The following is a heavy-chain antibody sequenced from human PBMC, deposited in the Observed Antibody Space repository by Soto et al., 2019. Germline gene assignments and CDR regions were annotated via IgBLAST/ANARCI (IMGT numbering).Heavy chain of an antibody. Sequence: QVQLKESGPGLVKPSQTLSLTCIVSGGSITSGGYCWTWIRQHPVKGLEWMGHIYYSGSTSYNPSLKSRVTISIDTSKNQFSLKLTSVTAADTAVYYCARDGDYFGSGSPPLLSKWGQGTLVTVSS. D-gene: IGHD3-10*01. CDR2: IYYSGST. V-gene: IGHV4-31*03. CDR1: GGSITSGGYC. J-gene: IGHJ4*02. CDR3: ARDGDYFGSGSPPLLSK.